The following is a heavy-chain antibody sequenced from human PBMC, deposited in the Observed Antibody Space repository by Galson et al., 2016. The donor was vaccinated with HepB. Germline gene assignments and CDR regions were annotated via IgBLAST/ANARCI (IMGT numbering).Heavy chain of an antibody. CDR2: LSYEGSNK. V-gene: IGHV3-30*04. D-gene: IGHD1-14*01. CDR1: GFTFSSYA. CDR3: ARGNHLDV. Sequence: SLRLSCAASGFTFSSYAMYWVRQAPGKGLEWVAVLSYEGSNKYYADSVKGRFTISRDISKSTLYLQMSSLRVEDTALYYCARGNHLDVWGRGTTVTVSS. J-gene: IGHJ6*04.